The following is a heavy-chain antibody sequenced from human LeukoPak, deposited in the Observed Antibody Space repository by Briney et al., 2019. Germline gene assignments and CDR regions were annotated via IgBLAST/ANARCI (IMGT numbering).Heavy chain of an antibody. Sequence: PGGSLRLSSAASGFTFCDYYMTWVRQAPGKGLEWISYISGSSHDTSYADSVKGRFTISRDNAKNSLFLQMSSLKVEDTAVYYCVKSPRGWDYWRQGTLVTVSS. V-gene: IGHV3-11*06. J-gene: IGHJ4*02. CDR2: ISGSSHDT. D-gene: IGHD2-15*01. CDR1: GFTFCDYY. CDR3: VKSPRGWDY.